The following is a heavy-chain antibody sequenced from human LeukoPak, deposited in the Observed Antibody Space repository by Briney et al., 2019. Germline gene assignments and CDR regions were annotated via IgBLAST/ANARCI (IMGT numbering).Heavy chain of an antibody. CDR1: GFTFSSYS. Sequence: GGSLRLSCAAPGFTFSSYSMNWVRQAPGKGLEWVSSISSSSSYIYYADSVKGRFTISRDNAKNSLYLQMNSLRAEDTAVYYCARIQTGDQSDYWGQGTLVTVSS. CDR3: ARIQTGDQSDY. J-gene: IGHJ4*02. D-gene: IGHD7-27*01. V-gene: IGHV3-21*01. CDR2: ISSSSSYI.